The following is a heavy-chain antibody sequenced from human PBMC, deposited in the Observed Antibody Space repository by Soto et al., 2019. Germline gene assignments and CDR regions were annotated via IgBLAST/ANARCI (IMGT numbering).Heavy chain of an antibody. CDR3: ARAVTGWDIVATERYYYGMDV. Sequence: PSETLSLTCTVSGGSISSGGYYWSWIRQHPGKGLEWIGYIYYSGSTYYNPPLKSRVTISVDTSKNQFSLKLSSVTAADTAVYYCARAVTGWDIVATERYYYGMDVWGQGTTVTVSS. CDR2: IYYSGST. J-gene: IGHJ6*02. D-gene: IGHD5-12*01. V-gene: IGHV4-31*03. CDR1: GGSISSGGYY.